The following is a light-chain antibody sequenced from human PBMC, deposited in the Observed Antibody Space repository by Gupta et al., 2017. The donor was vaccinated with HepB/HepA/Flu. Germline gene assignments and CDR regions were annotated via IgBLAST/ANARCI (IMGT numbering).Light chain of an antibody. J-gene: IGLJ1*01. V-gene: IGLV2-14*03. CDR2: DVS. CDR3: SSYTSSSTLAV. CDR1: SSDVGGYNY. Sequence: QSALTQPASVSGSPGQSITISCPGTSSDVGGYNYVSWYQQHPGKAPKLMIYDVSNRPSGVSNRFSGSKSGNTASLTISGLQAEDEADYYCSSYTSSSTLAVFGTGTKVTVL.